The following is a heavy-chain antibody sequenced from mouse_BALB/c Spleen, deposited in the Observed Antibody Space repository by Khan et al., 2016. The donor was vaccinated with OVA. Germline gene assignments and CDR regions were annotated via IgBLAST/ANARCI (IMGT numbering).Heavy chain of an antibody. V-gene: IGHV2-6-1*01. CDR2: IWSDGST. CDR1: GFSLTNYG. CDR3: ARQPYYHYNIMDY. Sequence: VQLQESGPGLVAPSQSLSITCTISGFSLTNYGVPWVRQPPGKGLEWLVVIWSDGSTTYNSALKSSLTVDKDNSKSQVFLKMNSLQTDDTAMYFCARQPYYHYNIMDYWGQGTSVTVSS. D-gene: IGHD2-10*01. J-gene: IGHJ4*01.